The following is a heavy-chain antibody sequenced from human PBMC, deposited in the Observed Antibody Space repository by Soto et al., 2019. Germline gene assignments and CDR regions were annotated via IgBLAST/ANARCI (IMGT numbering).Heavy chain of an antibody. CDR3: ARRWGTYFDF. V-gene: IGHV4-59*01. D-gene: IGHD7-27*01. CDR2: IYYSGST. CDR1: GGSISSYY. Sequence: QVQLQESGPGLVKPSETLSLTCTVSGGSISSYYWSWIRQPPGKGLEWIGYIYYSGSTDHDPSLKSRVNISVDTSKNQFSLKLSSVTAADTAVYYCARRWGTYFDFWGQGTLVTVSS. J-gene: IGHJ4*02.